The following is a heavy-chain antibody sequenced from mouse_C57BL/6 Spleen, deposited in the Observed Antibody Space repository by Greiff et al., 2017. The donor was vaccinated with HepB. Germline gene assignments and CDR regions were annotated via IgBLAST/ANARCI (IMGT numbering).Heavy chain of an antibody. Sequence: EVKLMESGGGLVKPGGSLKLSCAASGFTFSDYGMHWVRQAPEKGLEWVAYISSGSSTIYYADTVKGRFTISRDNAKNTLFLQMTSLRSEDTAMYYCARRHSSGGYFDYWGQGTTLTVSS. CDR2: ISSGSSTI. D-gene: IGHD1-1*01. J-gene: IGHJ2*01. CDR1: GFTFSDYG. V-gene: IGHV5-17*01. CDR3: ARRHSSGGYFDY.